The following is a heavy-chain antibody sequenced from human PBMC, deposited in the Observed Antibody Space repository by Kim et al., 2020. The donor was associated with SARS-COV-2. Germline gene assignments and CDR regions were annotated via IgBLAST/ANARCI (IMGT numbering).Heavy chain of an antibody. V-gene: IGHV4-61*02. D-gene: IGHD3-10*01. Sequence: SETLSLTCTVSGGSISSDNYHWSWIRQPAGKGLEWIGRIYTSGSTNYNPSLKSRVTISVDTSKNQFPLKLSSVTAADTAVYYCARERLITMVRGVIHYYYGMDVWGRGTTVTVSS. CDR1: GGSISSDNYH. CDR2: IYTSGST. CDR3: ARERLITMVRGVIHYYYGMDV. J-gene: IGHJ6*02.